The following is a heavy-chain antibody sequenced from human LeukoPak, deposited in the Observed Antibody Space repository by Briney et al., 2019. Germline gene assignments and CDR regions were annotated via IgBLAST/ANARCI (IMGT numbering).Heavy chain of an antibody. CDR1: GYTFTGYY. D-gene: IGHD6-19*01. V-gene: IGHV1-2*02. J-gene: IGHJ6*03. CDR2: INPNSGGT. Sequence: GASVKVSCKASGYTFTGYYMHWVRQAPGQGLEWMGWINPNSGGTNYAQKFQGRVTMTRDTSISTAYMELSRLRSDDTAVYYCARDLHGSGFYMDVWGKGTTVTVSS. CDR3: ARDLHGSGFYMDV.